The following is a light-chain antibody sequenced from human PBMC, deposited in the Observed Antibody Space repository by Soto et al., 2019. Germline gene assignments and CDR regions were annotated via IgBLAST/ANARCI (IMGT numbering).Light chain of an antibody. V-gene: IGLV2-23*02. CDR2: EVT. CDR3: CSYAGRSTFNV. CDR1: SGDVGSYNL. J-gene: IGLJ1*01. Sequence: QSALTQPASVSGSPGQSITISCTGTSGDVGSYNLVSWYQQHPGKAPKLVIYEVTKRPSGVSDRFSGSKSGNTASLTLSGLQAEDEADYYCCSYAGRSTFNVFGTGTKLTVL.